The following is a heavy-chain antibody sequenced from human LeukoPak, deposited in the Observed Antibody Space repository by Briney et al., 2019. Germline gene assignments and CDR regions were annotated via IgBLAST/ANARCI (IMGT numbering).Heavy chain of an antibody. CDR1: GFTFSSYP. D-gene: IGHD2-2*01. Sequence: GGSLSLSCAASGFTFSSYPMSWVRQAPGKGLQWVSAISGGGGTIYYGNSVKGRFTISRDNSKSTVYLQMNSLRADDTAIYYCAARPLMPPRFDFWGQGTLVTVSS. V-gene: IGHV3-23*01. CDR2: ISGGGGTI. CDR3: AARPLMPPRFDF. J-gene: IGHJ4*02.